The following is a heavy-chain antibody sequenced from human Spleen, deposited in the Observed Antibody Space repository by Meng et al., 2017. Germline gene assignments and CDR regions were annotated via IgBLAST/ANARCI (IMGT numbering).Heavy chain of an antibody. CDR3: ARDHSPPSRRDAFDI. D-gene: IGHD1-26*01. V-gene: IGHV3-21*01. CDR1: GFTFSRYS. Sequence: GSLRLSCAASGFTFSRYSMNWVRQAPGKGLEWVSSISSSSAYIYYADSLKGRFTISRDNAKNSLYLQMNSLRAEDTAVYYCARDHSPPSRRDAFDIWGQGTMVTVSS. J-gene: IGHJ3*02. CDR2: ISSSSAYI.